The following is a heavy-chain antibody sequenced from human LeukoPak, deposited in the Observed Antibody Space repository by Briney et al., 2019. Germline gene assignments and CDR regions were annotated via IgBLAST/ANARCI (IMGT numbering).Heavy chain of an antibody. CDR3: ARAGSSSSPPRDY. CDR1: GGSISSGGYS. J-gene: IGHJ4*02. V-gene: IGHV4-30-2*01. D-gene: IGHD6-13*01. CDR2: IYHSGST. Sequence: PSETLSLTCAVSGGSISSGGYSWSWIRQPPGKGLEWIGYIYHSGSTYYNPSLKSRVTISVDGSKNQFSLKLSSVTAADTAVYYCARAGSSSSPPRDYWGQGTLVTVSS.